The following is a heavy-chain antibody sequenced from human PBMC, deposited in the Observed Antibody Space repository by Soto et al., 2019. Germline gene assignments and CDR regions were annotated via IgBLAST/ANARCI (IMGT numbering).Heavy chain of an antibody. CDR3: AREKPGYDFWSGYYTGRYYYGMDV. D-gene: IGHD3-3*01. Sequence: SETLSLTCTVSGGSISSSSYYWGWIRQPPGKGLECIGSIYYSGSTYYNPSLKSRVTISVDTSKNHFSLKLSSVTAADTAVYYCAREKPGYDFWSGYYTGRYYYGMDVWGQGTTVTVSS. CDR1: GGSISSSSYY. CDR2: IYYSGST. V-gene: IGHV4-39*02. J-gene: IGHJ6*02.